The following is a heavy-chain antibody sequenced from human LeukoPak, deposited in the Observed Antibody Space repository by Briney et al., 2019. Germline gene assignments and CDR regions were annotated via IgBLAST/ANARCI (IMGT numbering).Heavy chain of an antibody. CDR1: GGTFSSYA. V-gene: IGHV1-69*05. D-gene: IGHD4-23*01. J-gene: IGHJ6*03. CDR3: ARVSGGGNSWGYYYYYMDV. Sequence: GASVKVSCMASGGTFSSYAISWVRQAPGQGLEWMGGIIPLFGTANYAQKFQGRVTITRNTSISTAYMELSSLRSEDTAVYYCARVSGGGNSWGYYYYYMDVWDKGTTVTVSS. CDR2: IIPLFGTA.